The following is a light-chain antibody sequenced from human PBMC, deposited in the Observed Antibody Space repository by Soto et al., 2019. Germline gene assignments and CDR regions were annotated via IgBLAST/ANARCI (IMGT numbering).Light chain of an antibody. CDR1: QIVLYSSNNKNY. Sequence: DIVMTQSPDSLAVSLGESATINCKSSQIVLYSSNNKNYLAWYQQKPGQPPKLLIYWASTRESGVPDRFSGSGSGTDFTLTISSLQAEDVALYYCQQYYNTPPTFGQGTKVDIK. CDR2: WAS. J-gene: IGKJ1*01. V-gene: IGKV4-1*01. CDR3: QQYYNTPPT.